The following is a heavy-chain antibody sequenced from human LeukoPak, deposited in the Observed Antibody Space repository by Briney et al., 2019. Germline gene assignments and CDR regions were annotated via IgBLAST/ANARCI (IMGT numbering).Heavy chain of an antibody. CDR2: IRYDGSNK. CDR1: GFTFSSYG. CDR3: ARVRGYDFWSGYSV. J-gene: IGHJ3*01. D-gene: IGHD3-3*01. Sequence: GSLRLFCSASGFTFSSYGLHLVRPAPGQGLGWGAFIRYDGSNKYYADSVKGRFTISRDNSKNTLYLQMNSLRAEDTAVYYCARVRGYDFWSGYSVWGQGTMVTVSS. V-gene: IGHV3-30*02.